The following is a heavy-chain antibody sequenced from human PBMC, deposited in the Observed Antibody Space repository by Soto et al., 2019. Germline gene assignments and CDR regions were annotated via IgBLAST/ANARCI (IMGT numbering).Heavy chain of an antibody. D-gene: IGHD2-2*01. CDR2: INHSGST. CDR3: ARADTKLRYCSSTSCYVGYFQH. Sequence: QVQLQQWGAGLLKPSETLSLTCAVYGGSFSGYYWSWIRQPPGKGLEWIGEINHSGSTNYNPSLKSRVTISVDTSKNQFSLKLSSVTAADTAVYYCARADTKLRYCSSTSCYVGYFQHWGQGTLVTVSS. CDR1: GGSFSGYY. J-gene: IGHJ1*01. V-gene: IGHV4-34*01.